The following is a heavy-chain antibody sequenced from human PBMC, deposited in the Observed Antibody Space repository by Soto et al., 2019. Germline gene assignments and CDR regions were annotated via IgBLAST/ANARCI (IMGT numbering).Heavy chain of an antibody. CDR1: GFTFEDYA. J-gene: IGHJ4*02. V-gene: IGHV3-9*01. CDR3: ATGKVAGSRGYFDY. D-gene: IGHD2-15*01. CDR2: ITWNSGKI. Sequence: EVQLVESGGDLVQPGRSLRLSCAAAGFTFEDYAMHWVRQVPGKGLEGVSGITWNSGKIEYADSVKCRFTISRDNAKNSVHLQMSSLIPEDTALYYCATGKVAGSRGYFDYWGQGTLVTVSS.